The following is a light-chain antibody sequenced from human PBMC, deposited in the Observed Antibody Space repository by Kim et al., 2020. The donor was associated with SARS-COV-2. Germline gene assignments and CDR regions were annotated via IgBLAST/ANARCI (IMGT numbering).Light chain of an antibody. CDR2: EDN. J-gene: IGLJ3*02. Sequence: KPLATSCTRNSGSIASKSVQWYQQRPGSSPTTVIYEDNLRPSGVPDRFSGSIDRSSNSASLTVSGLKTEDEADYYCQSYDDNNYLVFGGGTQLTVL. CDR3: QSYDDNNYLV. CDR1: SGSIASKS. V-gene: IGLV6-57*01.